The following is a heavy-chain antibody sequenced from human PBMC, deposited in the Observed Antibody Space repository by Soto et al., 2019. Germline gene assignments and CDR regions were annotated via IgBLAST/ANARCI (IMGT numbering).Heavy chain of an antibody. D-gene: IGHD6-13*01. CDR1: GFTFSSYA. Sequence: GGSLRLSCAASGFTFSSYAMHWVRQAPGKGLEWVAVISYDGSNKYYADSVKGRFTISRDNSKNTLYLQMNSLRAEDTAVYYCARDFIAAAGRPPCFDYWGQGTLVTVSS. CDR3: ARDFIAAAGRPPCFDY. CDR2: ISYDGSNK. V-gene: IGHV3-30-3*01. J-gene: IGHJ4*02.